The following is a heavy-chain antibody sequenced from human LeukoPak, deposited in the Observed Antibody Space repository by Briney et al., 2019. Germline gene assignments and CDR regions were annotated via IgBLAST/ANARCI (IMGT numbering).Heavy chain of an antibody. CDR1: GGSISSGGYY. Sequence: SETLSLTRTVSGGSISSGGYYWSWIRQHPGKGLEWIGYIYYSGSTYYNPSLKSRVTISVDTSKNQFSLKLSSVTAADTAVYYCARGFPYYYGMDVWGQGTTVTVSS. V-gene: IGHV4-31*03. CDR3: ARGFPYYYGMDV. J-gene: IGHJ6*02. CDR2: IYYSGST.